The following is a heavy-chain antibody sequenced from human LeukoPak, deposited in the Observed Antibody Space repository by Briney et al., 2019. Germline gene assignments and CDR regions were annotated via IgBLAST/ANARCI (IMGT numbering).Heavy chain of an antibody. D-gene: IGHD6-13*01. Sequence: PSETLSHTCTVSGGSISSSSYYWGWIRQPPGKGLEWIGSIYYSGSTYYNPSLKSRVTISVDTSKNQFSLKLSSVTAADTAVYYCARGGLKAATAPTGWFDPWGQGTLVTVSS. CDR2: IYYSGST. V-gene: IGHV4-39*07. CDR3: ARGGLKAATAPTGWFDP. J-gene: IGHJ5*02. CDR1: GGSISSSSYY.